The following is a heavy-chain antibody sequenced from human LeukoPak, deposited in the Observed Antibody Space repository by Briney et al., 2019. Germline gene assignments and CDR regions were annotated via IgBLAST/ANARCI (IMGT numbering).Heavy chain of an antibody. Sequence: SSGTLSLTCAVSGGSISSGNWWSWVRQPPGKGREWIGGIYHSGSTNYNPSLNNRLTISVVKTKNKFSLKMSAVTAADAAVYCCGGVVPPPPGIAAAGAYDDWGQGTLVTVSS. D-gene: IGHD6-13*01. J-gene: IGHJ4*02. CDR1: GGSISSGNW. V-gene: IGHV4-4*01. CDR2: IYHSGST. CDR3: GGVVPPPPGIAAAGAYDD.